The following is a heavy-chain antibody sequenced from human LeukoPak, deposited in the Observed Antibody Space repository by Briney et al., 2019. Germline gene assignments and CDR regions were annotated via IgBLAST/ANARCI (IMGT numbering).Heavy chain of an antibody. J-gene: IGHJ4*02. CDR2: INHSGST. V-gene: IGHV4-34*01. Sequence: KASETLSLTCAVYGGSFSGYYWSWIRQPPGKGLEWIGEINHSGSTNYNTSLKSRVTISVDTSKNQFSLKLSSVTAADTAVYYCARGRLTYCSGGSCYWGFDYWGQGTLVTVSS. CDR1: GGSFSGYY. D-gene: IGHD2-15*01. CDR3: ARGRLTYCSGGSCYWGFDY.